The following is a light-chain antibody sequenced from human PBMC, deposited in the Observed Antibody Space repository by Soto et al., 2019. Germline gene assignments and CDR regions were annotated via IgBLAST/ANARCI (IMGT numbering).Light chain of an antibody. Sequence: QSALTQPPSLSGTPGQRFTISCSGSNSNIGRYSVNWYQHFPGTAPKILIYSDDERPSGVPDRFSGSKSGTSASLAISGLQSEDEAEYYCAAWDDNLNGPLFDGGTKLTVL. J-gene: IGLJ3*02. CDR1: NSNIGRYS. V-gene: IGLV1-44*01. CDR3: AAWDDNLNGPL. CDR2: SDD.